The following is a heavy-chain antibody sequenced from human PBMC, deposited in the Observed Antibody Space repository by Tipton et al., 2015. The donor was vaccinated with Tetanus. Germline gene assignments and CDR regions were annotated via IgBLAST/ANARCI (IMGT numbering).Heavy chain of an antibody. V-gene: IGHV4-59*01. CDR3: ARGAYSYDSSGYYYLLDP. J-gene: IGHJ5*02. CDR1: GFSFESYG. Sequence: LRLSCAASGFSFESYGMHWVRQAPGKGLEWIGYIYYSGSTNYDPSLKSRVTISVDTSKNQFSLKLSSVTAADTAVYYCARGAYSYDSSGYYYLLDPWGQGTLVTVSS. D-gene: IGHD3-22*01. CDR2: IYYSGST.